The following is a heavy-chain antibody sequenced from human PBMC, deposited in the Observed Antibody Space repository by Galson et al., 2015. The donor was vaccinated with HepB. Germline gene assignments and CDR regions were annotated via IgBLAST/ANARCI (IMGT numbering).Heavy chain of an antibody. V-gene: IGHV1-46*04. CDR1: GYTFTSYY. J-gene: IGHJ5*02. Sequence: SVKVSCKASGYTFTSYYMHWVRQAPGQGLEWMGIINPSGGSTSYAQKLQGRVTMTRDTSTSTVYMELSSLRSEDTAVYYCSGVRFGELLGFDPWGQGTLVTVSS. D-gene: IGHD3-10*01. CDR3: SGVRFGELLGFDP. CDR2: INPSGGST.